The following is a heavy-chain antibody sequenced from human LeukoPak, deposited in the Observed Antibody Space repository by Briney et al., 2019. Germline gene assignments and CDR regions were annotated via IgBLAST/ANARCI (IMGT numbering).Heavy chain of an antibody. D-gene: IGHD1-26*01. Sequence: PGGSLRLSCAASGFTFSNYGMHWVRQAPGKGLEWVSSITSSSTSIYYADSVKGRFTISRDNAKNSLYLQMNSLRAEDTAVYYCARDKVVGPSNFDYWGQGTLVTVSS. CDR3: ARDKVVGPSNFDY. J-gene: IGHJ4*02. CDR2: ITSSSTSI. V-gene: IGHV3-21*01. CDR1: GFTFSNYG.